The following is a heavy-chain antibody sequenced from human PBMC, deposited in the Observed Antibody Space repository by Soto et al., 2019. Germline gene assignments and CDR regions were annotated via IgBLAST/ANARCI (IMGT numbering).Heavy chain of an antibody. Sequence: QVQLQESGPGLLKPSETLSLTCTVSGGSISNDSWSWVRQPPGKGLEWIGYIYYSGSTNYNPSLKSRVTISVATSKNQFSLKLRSVTAADTAVYYCARVRVRGIAAAGARGWFDPWGQGTLVTVSS. D-gene: IGHD6-13*01. CDR3: ARVRVRGIAAAGARGWFDP. CDR1: GGSISNDS. V-gene: IGHV4-59*13. CDR2: IYYSGST. J-gene: IGHJ5*02.